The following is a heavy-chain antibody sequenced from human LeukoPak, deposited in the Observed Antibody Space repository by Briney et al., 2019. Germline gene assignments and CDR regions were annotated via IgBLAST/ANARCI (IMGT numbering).Heavy chain of an antibody. D-gene: IGHD3-3*01. CDR3: ARYDFWSGYFRGARDY. V-gene: IGHV1-8*03. CDR1: GYTFTSYD. CDR2: MNPNSGNT. J-gene: IGHJ4*02. Sequence: ASVKVSCKASGYTFTSYDINWVRQATGQGLEWMGWMNPNSGNTGYAQKFQGRVTITRNTSISTAYMELSSLRSEDTAVYYCARYDFWSGYFRGARDYWGQGTLVTVSS.